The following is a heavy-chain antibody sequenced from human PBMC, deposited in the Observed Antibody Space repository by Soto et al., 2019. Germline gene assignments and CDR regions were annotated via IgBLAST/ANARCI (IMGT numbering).Heavy chain of an antibody. J-gene: IGHJ4*02. CDR2: ISGHNGHT. CDR1: GYNFTTYG. D-gene: IGHD6-19*01. Sequence: QVPLVQSGAEVKKPGASVKVSCKTSGYNFTTYGAIWVRQAPGQGLEWMGWISGHNGHTNYAQTFQGRVTMTTDTSTTTAYMELRSLRSDDTAVYYCARYQPYSTGYYYFDHWGQGTLAIVTS. CDR3: ARYQPYSTGYYYFDH. V-gene: IGHV1-18*01.